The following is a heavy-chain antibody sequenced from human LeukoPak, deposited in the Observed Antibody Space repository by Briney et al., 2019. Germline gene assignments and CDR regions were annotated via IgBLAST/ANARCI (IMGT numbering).Heavy chain of an antibody. Sequence: GGSPRLSCAASGFTFSSYAMSWVRQAPGKGLEWVSAISGSGGSTYYADSVKGRFTISRDNSKNTLYPQMNSLRAEDTAVYYCAKYYGSGSYPAFDYWGQGTLVTVSS. V-gene: IGHV3-23*01. CDR2: ISGSGGST. D-gene: IGHD3-10*01. J-gene: IGHJ4*02. CDR1: GFTFSSYA. CDR3: AKYYGSGSYPAFDY.